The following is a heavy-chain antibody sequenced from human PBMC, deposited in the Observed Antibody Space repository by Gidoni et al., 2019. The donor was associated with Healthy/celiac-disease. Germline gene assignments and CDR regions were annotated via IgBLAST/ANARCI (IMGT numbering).Heavy chain of an antibody. Sequence: EVQLVESGGGVVRPGGSLRLSCAASGFTFDDYGRSWVRQAPGKGLEWVSGINWNGGSTGYADSVKGRFTISRDNAKNSLYLQMNSLRAEDTALYYCARVEYCSSTSCYSGGAFDIWGQGTMVTVSS. D-gene: IGHD2-2*01. CDR3: ARVEYCSSTSCYSGGAFDI. CDR2: INWNGGST. V-gene: IGHV3-20*04. J-gene: IGHJ3*02. CDR1: GFTFDDYG.